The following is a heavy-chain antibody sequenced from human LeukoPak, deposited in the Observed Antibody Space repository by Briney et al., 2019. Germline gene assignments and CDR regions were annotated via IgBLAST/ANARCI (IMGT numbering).Heavy chain of an antibody. CDR3: ARDLGSGAGTTGY. Sequence: GGSLRLSCAASGFTARSNYMSWVRQAPGKGLEWVSVIYSGGSTYYADSMKGRFTISRDNSKNTLYLQMNSLRAEDTAVYYCARDLGSGAGTTGYWGQGTLVTVSS. CDR2: IYSGGST. D-gene: IGHD1-7*01. CDR1: GFTARSNY. J-gene: IGHJ4*02. V-gene: IGHV3-66*02.